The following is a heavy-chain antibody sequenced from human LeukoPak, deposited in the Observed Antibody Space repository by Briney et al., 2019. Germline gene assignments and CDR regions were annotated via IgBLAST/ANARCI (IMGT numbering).Heavy chain of an antibody. CDR2: IYYSGST. Sequence: SQTLSLTCTVSGGSISSGGYYWSWIRRHPGKGLEWIGYIYYSGSTYYNPSLKSRVTISVDTSKNQSSLKLSSVTAADTAVYYCASILWFGEFNDYWGQGTLVTVSS. D-gene: IGHD3-10*01. J-gene: IGHJ4*02. CDR1: GGSISSGGYY. CDR3: ASILWFGEFNDY. V-gene: IGHV4-31*03.